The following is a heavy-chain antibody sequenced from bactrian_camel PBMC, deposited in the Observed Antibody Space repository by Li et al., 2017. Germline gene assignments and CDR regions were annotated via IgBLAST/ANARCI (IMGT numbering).Heavy chain of an antibody. Sequence: VQLVESGGDLVQPGGSLRLSCAASGFTFSSYAMSWVRQAPGKGLEWVSDINSSGRSTNYADSVKGRFTISQDVAKNTVYLQMNSLKPEDTAMYYCAAFIFLGSGSYCDDWAKYKYWGQGTQVTVS. J-gene: IGHJ4*01. CDR2: INSSGRST. CDR1: GFTFSSYA. CDR3: AAFIFLGSGSYCDDWAKYKY. D-gene: IGHD2*01. V-gene: IGHV3S40*01.